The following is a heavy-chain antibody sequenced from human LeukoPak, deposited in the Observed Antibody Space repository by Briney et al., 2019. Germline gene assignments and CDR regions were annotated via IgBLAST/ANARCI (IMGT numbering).Heavy chain of an antibody. CDR1: GGTFSSYA. CDR3: ARTRPMTTVTYYFDY. J-gene: IGHJ4*02. Sequence: ASVKVSCKASGGTFSSYAISWVRQAPGQGLEWMGAIIPIFGTANYAQKFQGRVTITADKSTSTAYMELSSLRSEDTAVYYCARTRPMTTVTYYFDYWGQGTLVTVSS. CDR2: IIPIFGTA. V-gene: IGHV1-69*06. D-gene: IGHD4-17*01.